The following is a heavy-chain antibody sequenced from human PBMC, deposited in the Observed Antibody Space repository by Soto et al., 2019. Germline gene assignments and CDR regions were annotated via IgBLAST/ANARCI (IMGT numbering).Heavy chain of an antibody. CDR2: ISGSGGST. V-gene: IGHV3-23*01. Sequence: GGSLRFSCAASGFTFSSYAMSWVRQAPGKGLEWVSAISGSGGSTYYADSVKGRFTISRDNSKNTLYLQMNSLRAEDTAVYYCAKDQEGWIHRSEGGKNYFDYWGQGTLVTVSS. CDR1: GFTFSSYA. D-gene: IGHD3-16*01. CDR3: AKDQEGWIHRSEGGKNYFDY. J-gene: IGHJ4*02.